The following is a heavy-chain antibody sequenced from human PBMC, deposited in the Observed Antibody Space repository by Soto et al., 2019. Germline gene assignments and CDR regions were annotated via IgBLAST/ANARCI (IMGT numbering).Heavy chain of an antibody. CDR2: ISTYNGNT. Sequence: QVQLVQSGGEVKKPGASVNISRKATGYTFISYSITWVRQAPGQGLEWMGWISTYNGNTKYAQSLQGRVTLTRDTSTNTAFMEIRGLRSDDTAIYYCAREGAHSTGWYDYFDQWGQGTLVAVSS. D-gene: IGHD6-13*01. CDR1: GYTFISYS. V-gene: IGHV1-18*04. J-gene: IGHJ4*02. CDR3: AREGAHSTGWYDYFDQ.